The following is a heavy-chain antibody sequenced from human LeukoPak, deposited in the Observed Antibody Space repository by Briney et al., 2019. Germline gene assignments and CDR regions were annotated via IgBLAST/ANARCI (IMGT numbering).Heavy chain of an antibody. Sequence: GASVKVSCKASGYTFTSYGISWVRQAPGQGLEWMGWISAYNGNTNYAQKLQGRVTMTTDTSTSTAYMELRSLRSGDTAVYYCARDAQVWFGELLYWFDPWGQGTLVTVSS. V-gene: IGHV1-18*01. CDR1: GYTFTSYG. CDR3: ARDAQVWFGELLYWFDP. D-gene: IGHD3-10*01. J-gene: IGHJ5*02. CDR2: ISAYNGNT.